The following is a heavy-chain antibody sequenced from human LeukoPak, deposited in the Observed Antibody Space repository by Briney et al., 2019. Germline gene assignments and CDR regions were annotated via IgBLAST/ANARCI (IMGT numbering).Heavy chain of an antibody. CDR2: IHYSGGT. V-gene: IGHV4-59*12. Sequence: SETLSLTCTVSGGSMSDFYWSWIRQPPGKGLEWLGYIHYSGGTNYNPFFKSRVTISVDTSKNQFSLKLSSVTAADTAVYYCARGLGYCSSTSCDDYWGQGTLVTVSS. J-gene: IGHJ4*02. CDR1: GGSMSDFY. CDR3: ARGLGYCSSTSCDDY. D-gene: IGHD2-2*01.